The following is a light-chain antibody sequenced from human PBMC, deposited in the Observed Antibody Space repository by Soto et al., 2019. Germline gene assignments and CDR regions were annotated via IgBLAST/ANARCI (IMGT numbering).Light chain of an antibody. CDR2: GAS. J-gene: IGKJ1*01. V-gene: IGKV3-15*01. Sequence: EIVMTQSPATLSVSPGERATLSCRPSQSVGRNLAWYQQKPGQAPRLLIYGASTRATGIPARFSGSGSGTEFTLTISSLQSEDFAVYYCQQYNNWPRTFGQGTKVEIK. CDR3: QQYNNWPRT. CDR1: QSVGRN.